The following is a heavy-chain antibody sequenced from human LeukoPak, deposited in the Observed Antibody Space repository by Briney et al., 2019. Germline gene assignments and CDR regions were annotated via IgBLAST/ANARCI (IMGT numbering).Heavy chain of an antibody. CDR2: ISSSSSTI. CDR1: GFTFSSYS. CDR3: ARDRGGGYSAIDY. D-gene: IGHD1-26*01. J-gene: IGHJ4*02. Sequence: GGSLRLSCAASGFTFSSYSMNWVRQAPGKGLEWVSFISSSSSTIYYADSVKGRFTIYRDNAKNSLYLQMNSLRAEDTAVYYCARDRGGGYSAIDYWGQGTLVTVSS. V-gene: IGHV3-48*04.